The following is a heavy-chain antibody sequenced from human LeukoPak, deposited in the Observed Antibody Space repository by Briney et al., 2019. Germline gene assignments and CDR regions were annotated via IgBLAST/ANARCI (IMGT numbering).Heavy chain of an antibody. V-gene: IGHV1-18*04. D-gene: IGHD5-12*01. Sequence: ASVKVSCKASGFTFTGYYIHWVRQAPGQGLEWMGWNSGYNGNTNYAQKLQGRVTMTTDTSTSTAYMELRSLRSDDTAVYYCARSFDGAGGYDDFWGQGTLVTVSS. CDR2: NSGYNGNT. J-gene: IGHJ4*02. CDR1: GFTFTGYY. CDR3: ARSFDGAGGYDDF.